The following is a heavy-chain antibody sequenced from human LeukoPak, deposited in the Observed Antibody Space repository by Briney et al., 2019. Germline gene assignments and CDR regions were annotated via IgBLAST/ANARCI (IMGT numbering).Heavy chain of an antibody. V-gene: IGHV3-21*01. Sequence: WVSSFGTRSTSIYYARSVRGRFIISRDNAKNSLYLQMNSLRAEDTAVYYCARENDQGFDYWGQGTLVTVSS. J-gene: IGHJ4*02. CDR3: ARENDQGFDY. D-gene: IGHD3-16*01. CDR2: FGTRSTSI.